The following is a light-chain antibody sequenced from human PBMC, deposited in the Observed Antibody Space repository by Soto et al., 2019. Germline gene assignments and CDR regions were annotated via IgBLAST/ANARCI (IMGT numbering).Light chain of an antibody. CDR1: SSDVGGYNY. J-gene: IGLJ1*01. CDR3: NSYTRNSTLV. CDR2: DVS. Sequence: QSALTQPASVSGSPGQSITLSCSGTSSDVGGYNYVSWYQQHPGKAPKVMIYDVSNRPSGVSNRFSGSKSGNTASLTISGLQAEDEADYYCNSYTRNSTLVFGTGTKLTVL. V-gene: IGLV2-14*01.